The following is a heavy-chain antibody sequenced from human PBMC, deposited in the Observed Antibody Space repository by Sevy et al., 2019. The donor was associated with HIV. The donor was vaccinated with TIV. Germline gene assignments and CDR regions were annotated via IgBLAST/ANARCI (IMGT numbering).Heavy chain of an antibody. Sequence: EGSLRLSCAASGFTFSSDGMHWVRQAPGKELEWVAVISYDGSNKYYADSVKGRFTISRDNSKNTLYLQMNSLRAEDTAVYYCAKDRTTVIAAAGTPFDYWGQGTLVTVSS. V-gene: IGHV3-30*18. CDR1: GFTFSSDG. D-gene: IGHD6-13*01. J-gene: IGHJ4*02. CDR2: ISYDGSNK. CDR3: AKDRTTVIAAAGTPFDY.